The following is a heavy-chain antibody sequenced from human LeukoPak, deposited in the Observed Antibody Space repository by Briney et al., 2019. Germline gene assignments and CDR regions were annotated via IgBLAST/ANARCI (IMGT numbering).Heavy chain of an antibody. J-gene: IGHJ4*02. V-gene: IGHV3-74*01. D-gene: IGHD1-26*01. CDR3: ASQTVVGATDY. CDR1: GFTFSSYW. Sequence: GGSLRLSCAASGFTFSSYWMHWVRQAPGKGLVWVSRIKSDGSSTSYADSVQGRFTISRDNAKNTLYLQMNSMRAEDTAVYYCASQTVVGATDYWGQGTLVTVSS. CDR2: IKSDGSST.